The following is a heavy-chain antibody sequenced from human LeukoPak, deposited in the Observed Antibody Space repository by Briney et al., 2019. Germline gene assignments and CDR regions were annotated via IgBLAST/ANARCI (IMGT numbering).Heavy chain of an antibody. D-gene: IGHD3-22*01. J-gene: IGHJ4*02. Sequence: GGSLRLSCAASGFTFSTDPMNWVRQAPGKGLEWVSAISGSGGSTYYADSVKGRFTISRDNSKNTLYLQMNSLRAEDTAVYYCAKVPPYDPTDYWGQGTLVTVSS. CDR3: AKVPPYDPTDY. CDR1: GFTFSTDP. CDR2: ISGSGGST. V-gene: IGHV3-23*01.